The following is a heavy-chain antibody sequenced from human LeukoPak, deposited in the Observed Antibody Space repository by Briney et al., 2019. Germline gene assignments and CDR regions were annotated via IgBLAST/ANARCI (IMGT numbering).Heavy chain of an antibody. CDR1: GFTFSTYW. V-gene: IGHV3-7*05. CDR2: IKQDGSEK. CDR3: ARGHKGLQV. D-gene: IGHD3-16*01. Sequence: PGGSLRLSCAASGFTFSTYWMSWVRQAPGKGLEWVAYIKQDGSEKYYVDSVKGRFTISKDNAKNSLHLEMNSLRAEDTAVYYCARGHKGLQVWGQGTTVTVSS. J-gene: IGHJ6*02.